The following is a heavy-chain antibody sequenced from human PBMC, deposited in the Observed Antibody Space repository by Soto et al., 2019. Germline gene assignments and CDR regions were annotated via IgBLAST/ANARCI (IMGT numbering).Heavy chain of an antibody. J-gene: IGHJ6*02. D-gene: IGHD2-2*02. CDR1: GFTFSSYG. CDR2: ISYDGSNK. Sequence: GGSLRLSCAASGFTFSSYGMHWVRQAPGKGLEWVAVISYDGSNKYYADSVKGRFTISRDNSKSTLYLQMSSLRAEDTAVYYCAKLCCSSTSCYNSYYYYGMDVWGQGTTVTVSS. V-gene: IGHV3-30*18. CDR3: AKLCCSSTSCYNSYYYYGMDV.